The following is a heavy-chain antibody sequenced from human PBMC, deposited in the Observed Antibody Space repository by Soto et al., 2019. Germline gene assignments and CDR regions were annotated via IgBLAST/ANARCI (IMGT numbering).Heavy chain of an antibody. D-gene: IGHD2-15*01. Sequence: QVQLVQSGAEVKKPGASVKVSCKTSGYIFTAYSMHWVRQAPGQGLEWMGVVNPRGGSATYAPSXXXXXXXXXDTSTXTXXXXXXXXRSEXXXXXXXXXXENCRGGTXXXXXXXXWG. CDR1: GYIFTAYS. V-gene: IGHV1-46*01. J-gene: IGHJ1*01. CDR3: XXXENCRGGTXXXXXXXX. CDR2: VNPRGGSA.